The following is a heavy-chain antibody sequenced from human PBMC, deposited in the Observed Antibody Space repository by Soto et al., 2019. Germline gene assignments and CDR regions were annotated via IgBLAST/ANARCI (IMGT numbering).Heavy chain of an antibody. CDR1: GGSISSYY. D-gene: IGHD6-25*01. V-gene: IGHV4-59*08. CDR3: ARRTGTGAAPHPYYYYYMDV. Sequence: SETLSLTCTVSGGSISSYYWSWIRQPPGKGLEWIGYIYYSGSTNYNPSLKSRVTISVDTSKNQFSLKLSSVTAADTAVYYCARRTGTGAAPHPYYYYYMDVWGKGTTVTVSS. J-gene: IGHJ6*03. CDR2: IYYSGST.